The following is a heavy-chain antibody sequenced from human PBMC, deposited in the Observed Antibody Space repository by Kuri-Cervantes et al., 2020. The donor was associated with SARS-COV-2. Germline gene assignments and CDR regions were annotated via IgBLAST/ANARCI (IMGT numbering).Heavy chain of an antibody. D-gene: IGHD5-12*01. CDR2: INHSGST. V-gene: IGHV4-34*10. CDR3: ARGGGEWLPGSPWANYYYYGMDV. Sequence: SQTLSLTCAVYGGSFSGYYWSWIRQPPGKGLEWIGEINHSGSTNYNPSLKSRITMSVDTSKNQFYLKLSSVTAADTAVYYCARGGGEWLPGSPWANYYYYGMDVWGQGTMVTVSS. J-gene: IGHJ6*02. CDR1: GGSFSGYY.